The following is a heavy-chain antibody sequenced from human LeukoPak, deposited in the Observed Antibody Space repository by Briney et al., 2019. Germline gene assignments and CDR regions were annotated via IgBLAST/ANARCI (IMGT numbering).Heavy chain of an antibody. CDR3: ARVIAVAGMVAFDI. CDR1: GYSISSGYY. Sequence: SETLSLTCTVSGYSISSGYYWGWIRQPPGKGLEWIGSIYHSGSTYYNPSLKSRVTISVDTSKNQFSLKLSSVTAADTAVYYCARVIAVAGMVAFDIGGQGTMATVSS. D-gene: IGHD6-19*01. V-gene: IGHV4-38-2*02. J-gene: IGHJ3*02. CDR2: IYHSGST.